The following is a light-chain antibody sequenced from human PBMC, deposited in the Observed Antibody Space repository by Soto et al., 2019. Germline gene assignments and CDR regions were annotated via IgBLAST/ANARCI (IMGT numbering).Light chain of an antibody. CDR2: DAS. CDR1: QSVSTY. Sequence: DIVLTQSSATLSLSPGERATLSCRASQSVSTYLAWYQQKPGQAPRLLIYDASNRATGIPARFSGSGSGTDFTLTISSLEPEDFAVYYCQQRSNWPWTFGQGTKVDIK. V-gene: IGKV3-11*01. J-gene: IGKJ1*01. CDR3: QQRSNWPWT.